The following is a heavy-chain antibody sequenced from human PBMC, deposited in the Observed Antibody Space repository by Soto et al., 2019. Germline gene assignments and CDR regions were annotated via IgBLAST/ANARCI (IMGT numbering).Heavy chain of an antibody. CDR2: ISGSGGST. V-gene: IGHV3-23*01. CDR3: AKDLGYSSGRTLDY. D-gene: IGHD6-19*01. J-gene: IGHJ4*02. CDR1: GFTFSSYA. Sequence: PGGSLRLSXAASGFTFSSYAMSWVRQAPGKGLEWVSAISGSGGSTYYADSVKGRFTISRDNSKNTLYLQMNSLRAEDTAVYYCAKDLGYSSGRTLDYWGQGTLVTVSS.